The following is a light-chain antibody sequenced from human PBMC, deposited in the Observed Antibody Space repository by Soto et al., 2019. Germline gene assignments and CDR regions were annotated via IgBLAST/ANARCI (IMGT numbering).Light chain of an antibody. J-gene: IGKJ4*01. V-gene: IGKV3-15*01. CDR2: GAS. CDR3: QQYRNWPLT. CDR1: QSVSSN. Sequence: EIVMTQSPATLSVSPGERATLSCRASQSVSSNLAWYQQKPGQAPRLLIYGASTRATGIPARFSGSGSGTEFTLTISSLQSDDFAVYLCQQYRNWPLTFGGGTKVEIK.